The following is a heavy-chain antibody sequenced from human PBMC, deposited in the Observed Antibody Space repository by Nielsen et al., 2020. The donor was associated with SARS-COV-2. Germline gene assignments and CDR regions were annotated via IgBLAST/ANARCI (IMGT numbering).Heavy chain of an antibody. CDR2: IHPSDSDT. Sequence: VRQMPGKGLEWMGIIHPSDSDTRYRPSLQGQVTLSVDKSISAAYLRLRSLKASDTAIYYCARRVGVYYDFWSGSSFDSWGQGTLVTVSS. CDR3: ARRVGVYYDFWSGSSFDS. J-gene: IGHJ5*01. D-gene: IGHD3-3*01. V-gene: IGHV5-51*01.